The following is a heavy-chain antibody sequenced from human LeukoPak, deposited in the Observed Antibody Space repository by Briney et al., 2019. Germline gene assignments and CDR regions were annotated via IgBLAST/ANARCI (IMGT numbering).Heavy chain of an antibody. Sequence: GGSLRLSCVASGFRLSSYWMTWVRQAPGKGLEWVANIKQDGSMKSYVDSVKGRFTISRDNAKNSLYLQMNSLRAEDTAMYYCTRVGYIDEGIDYWGQGTLVTVSS. D-gene: IGHD5-24*01. CDR1: GFRLSSYW. CDR2: IKQDGSMK. J-gene: IGHJ4*02. V-gene: IGHV3-7*04. CDR3: TRVGYIDEGIDY.